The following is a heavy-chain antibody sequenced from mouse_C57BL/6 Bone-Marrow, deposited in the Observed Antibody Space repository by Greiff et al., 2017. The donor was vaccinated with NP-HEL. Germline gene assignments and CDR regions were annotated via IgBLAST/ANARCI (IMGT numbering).Heavy chain of an antibody. Sequence: EVKLVESGGGLVKPGGSLKLSCAASGFTFSDYGMHWVRQAPEKGLEWVAYISSGSSTIYYADKVKGRFTISRDNAKNTLFLQMTILRSEYTAMYYCARRGYGSSHWYFDVWGTGTTVTVSS. CDR3: ARRGYGSSHWYFDV. CDR2: ISSGSSTI. V-gene: IGHV5-17*01. CDR1: GFTFSDYG. D-gene: IGHD1-1*01. J-gene: IGHJ1*03.